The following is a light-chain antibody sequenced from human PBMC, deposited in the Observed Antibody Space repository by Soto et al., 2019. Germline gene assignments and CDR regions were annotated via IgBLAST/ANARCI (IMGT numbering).Light chain of an antibody. CDR1: QGISNY. J-gene: IGKJ1*01. Sequence: EIQMTQSPSSLSASVGDRVTITCRASQGISNYLAWYQQKPGKVPKLLIYGASTLLSGVPSRLSGSGSGTDFTLIINSLQPEDVATYYCQKYDSAPWTFGQGTKVEI. CDR3: QKYDSAPWT. V-gene: IGKV1-27*01. CDR2: GAS.